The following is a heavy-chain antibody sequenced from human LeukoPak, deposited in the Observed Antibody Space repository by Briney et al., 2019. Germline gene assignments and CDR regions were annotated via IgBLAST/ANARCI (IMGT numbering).Heavy chain of an antibody. J-gene: IGHJ4*02. Sequence: GESLRLSCAGSGFTFNTYVMGWVRQAPGKGLEWVSGISGNGGTAYYADSVKGRFTISRDNSKYTLYLQINSLRVDDTAVYYCARLRQLQVDYWGQGTLVTVSS. V-gene: IGHV3-23*01. CDR1: GFTFNTYV. D-gene: IGHD1-1*01. CDR2: ISGNGGTA. CDR3: ARLRQLQVDY.